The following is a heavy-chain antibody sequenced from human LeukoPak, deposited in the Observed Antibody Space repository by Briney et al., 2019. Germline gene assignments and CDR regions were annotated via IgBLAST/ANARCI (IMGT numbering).Heavy chain of an antibody. CDR2: ISSSGSTI. Sequence: GGSLRLSCAASGFTVSSYEMNWVRQAPGKGLEWVSYISSSGSTIYYADSVKGRFTISRDNSKNTLYLQMNSLRAEDTAVYYWARTQQLVLRSPRDPGGQRTVVPVSS. CDR3: ARTQQLVLRSPRDP. CDR1: GFTVSSYE. J-gene: IGHJ5*02. V-gene: IGHV3-48*03. D-gene: IGHD6-13*01.